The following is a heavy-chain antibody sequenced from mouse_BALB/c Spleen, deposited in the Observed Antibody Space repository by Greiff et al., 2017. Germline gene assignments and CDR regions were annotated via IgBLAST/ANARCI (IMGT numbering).Heavy chain of an antibody. V-gene: IGHV1S81*02. J-gene: IGHJ4*01. CDR2: INPSNGRT. CDR3: ARHVGYDYDYAMDY. Sequence: QVQLQQPGAELVKPGASVKLSCKASGYTFTSYWMHWVKQRPGQGLEWIGEINPSNGRTNYNEKFTGKAQLTVDTSSSTAYMQFSSLTTEDSAIYYCARHVGYDYDYAMDYWGQGTSVTVSS. CDR1: GYTFTSYW. D-gene: IGHD2-4*01.